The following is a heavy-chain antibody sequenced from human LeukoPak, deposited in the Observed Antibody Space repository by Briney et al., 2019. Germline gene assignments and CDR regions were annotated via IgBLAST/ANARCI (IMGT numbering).Heavy chain of an antibody. CDR3: ARVDYYDSSGSVDY. V-gene: IGHV4-39*07. D-gene: IGHD3-22*01. CDR1: GDSISSSYYY. CDR2: IYHSGST. Sequence: SETLFLTCTVSGDSISSSYYYWGWIRQPPGKGLEWIGSIYHSGSTYYNPSLKSRVTISVDTSKNQFSLKLSSVTAADTAVYYCARVDYYDSSGSVDYWGQGTLVTVSS. J-gene: IGHJ4*02.